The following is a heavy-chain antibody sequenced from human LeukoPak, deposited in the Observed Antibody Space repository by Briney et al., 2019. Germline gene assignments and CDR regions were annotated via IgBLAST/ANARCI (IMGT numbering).Heavy chain of an antibody. V-gene: IGHV4-4*02. D-gene: IGHD3-10*01. CDR1: GGTISSSNW. J-gene: IGHJ3*02. CDR2: IYHSGST. Sequence: SETLSLTCAVSGGTISSSNWWSWVRQPPGKGLEWIGEIYHSGSTNYNPSLKSRVTISVDTSKNQFSLKLSSVTAADTAVYYCARGQVYGSGSPIDAFDIWGQGTMVTVSS. CDR3: ARGQVYGSGSPIDAFDI.